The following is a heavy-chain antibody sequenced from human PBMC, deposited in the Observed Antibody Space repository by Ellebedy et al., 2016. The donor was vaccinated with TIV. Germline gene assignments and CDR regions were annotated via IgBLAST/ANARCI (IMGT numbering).Heavy chain of an antibody. V-gene: IGHV3-23*01. CDR1: GFPFSSFV. CDR2: ILGRDGTT. J-gene: IGHJ4*02. Sequence: GGSLRLXXAVAGFPFSSFVMSWVRQAPGKGLEWVSVILGRDGTTHTADSVKGRFTIFKDNSKNTLYLQMNSLRAEDTATYHCTKGAWLDSWGQGTLVTVSS. CDR3: TKGAWLDS.